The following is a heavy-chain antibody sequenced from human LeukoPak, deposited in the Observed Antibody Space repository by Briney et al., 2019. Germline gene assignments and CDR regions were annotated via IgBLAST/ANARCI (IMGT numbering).Heavy chain of an antibody. CDR1: GFTFSSYS. CDR3: ARAVRHGSRLNWFDP. J-gene: IGHJ5*02. CDR2: ISSSSSYI. D-gene: IGHD6-13*01. Sequence: PGXSLRLSCAASGFTFSSYSMNWVRQAPGKGLEWVSSISSSSSYIYYADSVKGRFTISRENAKNSLYLQMNSLRAEDTAVYYCARAVRHGSRLNWFDPWGQGTLVTVSS. V-gene: IGHV3-21*01.